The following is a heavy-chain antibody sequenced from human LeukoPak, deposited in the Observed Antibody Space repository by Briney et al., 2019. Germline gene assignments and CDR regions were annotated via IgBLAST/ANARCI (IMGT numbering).Heavy chain of an antibody. CDR1: GFSFSNYA. CDR2: ISSSSYI. J-gene: IGHJ4*02. Sequence: GGSLRLSCAASGFSFSNYAMSWVRQAPGKGLEWVSSISSSSYIYYADSVKGRFTISRDNAKNPLYLQMNSLRAEDTAVYYCARAPTRMGASFDYWGQGTLVTVSS. CDR3: ARAPTRMGASFDY. D-gene: IGHD1-26*01. V-gene: IGHV3-21*01.